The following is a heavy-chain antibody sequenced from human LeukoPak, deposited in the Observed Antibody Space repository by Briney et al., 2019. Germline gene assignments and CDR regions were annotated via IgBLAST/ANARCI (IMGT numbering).Heavy chain of an antibody. D-gene: IGHD3-22*01. CDR3: ARHNYPYDSGGYYYAY. V-gene: IGHV3-21*01. CDR1: GFTFSSYS. J-gene: IGHJ4*02. Sequence: GGSLRLSCAASGFTFSSYSMNWVRQAPGKGLEWVSSISSSSSYIYYADSVKGRFTISRDNAKNPLYLQMNSLRAEDTAVYYCARHNYPYDSGGYYYAYWGQGTLVTVSS. CDR2: ISSSSSYI.